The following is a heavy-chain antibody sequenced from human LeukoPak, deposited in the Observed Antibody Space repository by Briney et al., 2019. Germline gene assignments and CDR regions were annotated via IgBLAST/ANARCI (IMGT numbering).Heavy chain of an antibody. CDR2: IRNDGSNK. V-gene: IGHV3-30*02. Sequence: GGSLRLSCAASEFTFSTYGMHWVRQAPGKGLEWVAFIRNDGSNKYHGDSVKGRFTISRDNSKNTLYLQMISLRVENTAVYYCAKAALGRGFCSTTSCFLDPWGQGTLVTVSS. CDR3: AKAALGRGFCSTTSCFLDP. D-gene: IGHD2-2*01. CDR1: EFTFSTYG. J-gene: IGHJ5*02.